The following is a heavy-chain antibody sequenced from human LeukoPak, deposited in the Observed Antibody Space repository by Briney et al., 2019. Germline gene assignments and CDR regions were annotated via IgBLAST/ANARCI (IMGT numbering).Heavy chain of an antibody. Sequence: PGGSLRLSCAASGFTFSSYGMHWVRQAPGKGLEWVAVISYDGSNKYYADSVKGRFTISRDNSKNTLYLQMNSLRAEDTAVYYCAKDQGIAVADNLFDYWGQGTLVTVSS. V-gene: IGHV3-30*18. CDR2: ISYDGSNK. CDR1: GFTFSSYG. D-gene: IGHD6-19*01. J-gene: IGHJ4*02. CDR3: AKDQGIAVADNLFDY.